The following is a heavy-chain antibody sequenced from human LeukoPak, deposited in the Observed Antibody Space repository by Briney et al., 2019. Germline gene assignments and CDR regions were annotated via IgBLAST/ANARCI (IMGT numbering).Heavy chain of an antibody. CDR1: GGSISSSSYY. J-gene: IGHJ3*01. CDR2: IYYTGST. D-gene: IGHD3-16*02. V-gene: IGHV4-30-4*08. Sequence: TLSLTCTVSGGSISSSSYYWGWIRQPPGKGLEWIGYIYYTGSTYYNPSLKSRVTISVDTSKNQFSLKLSSVTAADTAVYYCAHRVVTAYAFDVWGQGTMVTVSS. CDR3: AHRVVTAYAFDV.